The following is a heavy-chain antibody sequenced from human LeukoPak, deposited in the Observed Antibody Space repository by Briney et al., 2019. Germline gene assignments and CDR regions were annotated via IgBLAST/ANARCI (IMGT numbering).Heavy chain of an antibody. CDR2: ITVGGGDT. V-gene: IGHV3-23*01. Sequence: GGSLRLSCATSGFTFSSSAMTWVRQAPGKGLEWVSTITVGGGDTNYADSVKGRFTISRDNSKNTLYLQMNSLRAEDTAVYYCARAVEYSSSSGGFDYWGQGTLVTVSS. J-gene: IGHJ4*02. D-gene: IGHD6-6*01. CDR3: ARAVEYSSSSGGFDY. CDR1: GFTFSSSA.